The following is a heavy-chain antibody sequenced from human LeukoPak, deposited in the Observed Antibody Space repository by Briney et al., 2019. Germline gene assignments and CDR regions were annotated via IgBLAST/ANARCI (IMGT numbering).Heavy chain of an antibody. CDR2: MNPNSGNT. CDR3: ARSRYCSGGSCYSRITPFDY. J-gene: IGHJ4*02. D-gene: IGHD2-15*01. CDR1: GYTFTSYD. V-gene: IGHV1-8*01. Sequence: ASVKVSCKASGYTFTSYDINWVRQATGRGLEWMGWMNPNSGNTGYAQKFQGRVTMTRNTSISTAYMELSSLRSEDTAVYYCARSRYCSGGSCYSRITPFDYWGQGTLVTVSS.